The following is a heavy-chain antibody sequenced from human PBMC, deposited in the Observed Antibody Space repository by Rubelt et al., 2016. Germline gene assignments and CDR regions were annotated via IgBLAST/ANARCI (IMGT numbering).Heavy chain of an antibody. CDR2: IYSGGSS. CDR3: ARNWGFDY. CDR1: GFTVSSNS. J-gene: IGHJ4*02. D-gene: IGHD7-27*01. Sequence: EVQLVESGGGLVQPGGSLRLSCAASGFTVSSNSMSWVRQAPGKGLEWVSVIYSGGSSYYADPVKGRCTISRGNSKNTLYLQMNSLRAEDTAVYYCARNWGFDYWGQGTLVTVSS. V-gene: IGHV3-66*01.